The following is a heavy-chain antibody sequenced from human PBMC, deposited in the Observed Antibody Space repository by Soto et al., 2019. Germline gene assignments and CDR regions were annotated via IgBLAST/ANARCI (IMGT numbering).Heavy chain of an antibody. CDR1: GFTFSDSY. Sequence: PGGSLRLSCAASGFTFSDSYMSWIRQAPGKGLEWISYITFSGNTVYYADSLKGRFTISRDNAKNSLYMQMNRLRAEDTAVYYCAGVSWREKYDMDVLCPGTTV. V-gene: IGHV3-11*01. J-gene: IGHJ6*01. CDR3: AGVSWREKYDMDV. CDR2: ITFSGNTV.